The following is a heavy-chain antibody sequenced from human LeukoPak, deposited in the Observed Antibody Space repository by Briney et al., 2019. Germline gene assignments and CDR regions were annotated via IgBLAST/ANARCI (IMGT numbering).Heavy chain of an antibody. J-gene: IGHJ3*01. CDR2: ITGSGGTT. D-gene: IGHD4-17*01. CDR3: AKDPNGDYLGAFDF. CDR1: GFAFGNYG. Sequence: GGSLRLTCTGSGFAFGNYGMTWVRQPPGKGLEWVSAITGSGGTTRYTDPVTGRFTISRDNSGNTLFLQMNSLRAEDTAVYYCAKDPNGDYLGAFDFCGPGTLVTVSS. V-gene: IGHV3-23*01.